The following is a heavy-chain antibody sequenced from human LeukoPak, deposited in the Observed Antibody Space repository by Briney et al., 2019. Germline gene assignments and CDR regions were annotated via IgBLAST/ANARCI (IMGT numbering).Heavy chain of an antibody. CDR3: ARSGGSYYFDY. V-gene: IGHV3-48*01. D-gene: IGHD1-26*01. CDR2: ISSSSSTI. J-gene: IGHJ4*02. CDR1: GFTISSYS. Sequence: PGGSLRLSCAASGFTISSYSMNWVRQAPGKGLEWVSYISSSSSTIYYADSVKGRFTISRDNAKNSLYLQMNSLRAEDTAVYYCARSGGSYYFDYWGQGTLVTVSS.